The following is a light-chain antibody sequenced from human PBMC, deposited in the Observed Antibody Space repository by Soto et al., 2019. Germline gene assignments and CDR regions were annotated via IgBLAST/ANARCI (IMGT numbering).Light chain of an antibody. V-gene: IGKV1-5*03. CDR2: KAS. J-gene: IGKJ1*01. CDR3: LRYGGHWT. CDR1: QSISSW. Sequence: DIQMTQSPSTLSASVGDRVTITCRASQSISSWLAWYQQRPGKAPKLLLSKASTIESGVPSRFSGSGSGTEFTLTISRLQPDAFATYHCLRYGGHWTFGQGTKVEI.